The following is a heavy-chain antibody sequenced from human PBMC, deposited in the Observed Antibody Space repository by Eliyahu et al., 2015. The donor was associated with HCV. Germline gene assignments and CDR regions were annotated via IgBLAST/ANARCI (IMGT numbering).Heavy chain of an antibody. CDR2: MHYSGST. J-gene: IGHJ5*02. CDR3: ASGGGGIAVAGTGGWFDP. CDR1: GXSIXSXX. D-gene: IGHD6-19*01. Sequence: QVRLQESGPGLVKPSETLSLXCXVSGXSIXSXXWXWIRQPPGKGLEWIGYMHYSGSTHYNPSLKSRVTMSLDTSKNHFSLKLTSVTAADTAVYYCASGGGGIAVAGTGGWFDPWGQGTLVTVSS. V-gene: IGHV4-59*12.